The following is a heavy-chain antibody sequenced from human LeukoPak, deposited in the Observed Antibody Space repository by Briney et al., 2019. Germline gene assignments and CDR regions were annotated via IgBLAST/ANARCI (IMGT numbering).Heavy chain of an antibody. Sequence: GGSLRLSCAASGFTFSSYSMNWIRQAPGKGLEWVSSISGGSRTINYADSVKGRFTTSRDNAKNSLFLQVNSLRAEDTAVYYCARAGQSDYWGQGTLVTVSS. CDR2: ISGGSRTI. J-gene: IGHJ4*02. V-gene: IGHV3-48*04. CDR1: GFTFSSYS. CDR3: ARAGQSDY.